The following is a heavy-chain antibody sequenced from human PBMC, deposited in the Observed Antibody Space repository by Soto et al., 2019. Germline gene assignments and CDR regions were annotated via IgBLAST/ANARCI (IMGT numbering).Heavy chain of an antibody. CDR3: ARDWAAGPQGIDY. J-gene: IGHJ4*02. CDR2: INQDGSEK. Sequence: EVQLVESGGGLVQPGGSLRLSCEASGFALSRHWMSWVRQAPGKGLEWVALINQDGSEKYYVDSVKGRFTSSRDNAKNELYLQMNSLRADYTAVYYCARDWAAGPQGIDYWGQGTLVTVSS. CDR1: GFALSRHW. V-gene: IGHV3-7*01. D-gene: IGHD3-16*01.